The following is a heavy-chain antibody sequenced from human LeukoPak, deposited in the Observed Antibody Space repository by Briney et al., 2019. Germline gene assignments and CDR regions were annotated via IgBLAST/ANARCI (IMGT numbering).Heavy chain of an antibody. D-gene: IGHD4-17*01. CDR3: TPSRAKYGDYVGY. CDR1: GFTFSNAW. CDR2: IKSKTDGGTT. V-gene: IGHV3-15*01. Sequence: KAGGSLRLSCAASGFTFSNAWMSWVRQAPGKGLEWVGRIKSKTDGGTTDYAAPVKGRFTISRDDSKNTLYLQMNSLKTEDTAVYYCTPSRAKYGDYVGYWGQGTLVTVSS. J-gene: IGHJ4*02.